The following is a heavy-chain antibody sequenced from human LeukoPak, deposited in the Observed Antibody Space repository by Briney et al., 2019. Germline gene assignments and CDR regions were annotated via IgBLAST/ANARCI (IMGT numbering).Heavy chain of an antibody. Sequence: PGGSLRLSCAASGFTVSSNYMTWVRQAPGKGLEWVAVISYDGRNKYYADSVRGRFTISRDNSKNTLYLQMNSLRPEDTAVYYCARTSQTFDYWGQGTLVTVSS. CDR1: GFTVSSNY. V-gene: IGHV3-30*03. J-gene: IGHJ4*02. CDR3: ARTSQTFDY. CDR2: ISYDGRNK.